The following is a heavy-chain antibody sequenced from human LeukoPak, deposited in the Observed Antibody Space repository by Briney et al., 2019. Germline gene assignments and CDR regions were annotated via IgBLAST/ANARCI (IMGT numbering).Heavy chain of an antibody. V-gene: IGHV3-21*01. CDR1: GFTFSSYS. J-gene: IGHJ4*02. CDR3: ARNLGTPIALPNDY. CDR2: ISSSSSYI. D-gene: IGHD1-1*01. Sequence: GGSLRLSCAASGFTFSSYSMNWVRQAPGKGLEWVSSISSSSSYIYYADSVKGRFTISRDNAKNSLYLQMNNLRAEDTAVYYCARNLGTPIALPNDYWGQGTLVTVSS.